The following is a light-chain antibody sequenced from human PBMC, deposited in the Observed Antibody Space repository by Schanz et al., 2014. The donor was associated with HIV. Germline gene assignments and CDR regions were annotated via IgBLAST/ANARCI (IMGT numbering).Light chain of an antibody. CDR1: YSNIGSNY. J-gene: IGLJ2*01. Sequence: QSVLTQPPSASGTPGQRVSISCSGSYSNIGSNYVSWYQQSSGTAPKLLIHRNNQRPSGVPDRYSGSKSDTSASLAITGLQAEDEADYYCQSFDSSVSGVVFGGGTKLTVL. CDR2: RNN. CDR3: QSFDSSVSGVV. V-gene: IGLV1-47*01.